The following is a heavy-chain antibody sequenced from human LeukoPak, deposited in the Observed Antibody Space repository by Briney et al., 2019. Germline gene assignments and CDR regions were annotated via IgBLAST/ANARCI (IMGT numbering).Heavy chain of an antibody. CDR3: ARGGLFIAAGVYFDY. CDR1: GGSISSGGYY. D-gene: IGHD3-10*01. J-gene: IGHJ4*02. CDR2: IYHSGST. Sequence: SETLSLTCTVSGGSISSGGYYWSWIRQPPGKGLEWIGYIYHSGSTYYNPSLKSRVTISVDRSKNQFSLKLSSVTAADTAVYYCARGGLFIAAGVYFDYWGQGTLVTVSS. V-gene: IGHV4-30-2*01.